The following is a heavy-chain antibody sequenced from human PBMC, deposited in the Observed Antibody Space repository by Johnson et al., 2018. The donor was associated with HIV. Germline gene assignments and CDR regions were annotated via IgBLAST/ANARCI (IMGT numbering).Heavy chain of an antibody. V-gene: IGHV3-66*04. CDR1: GFTVSSNY. CDR3: ARPPAYLYKATFSI. D-gene: IGHD3-16*02. J-gene: IGHJ3*02. CDR2: IYPGGTT. Sequence: VQLVESGGGVVQPGRSLRLSCTASGFTVSSNYMSWVRQAPGKGLEWVSVIYPGGTTVPADSVKGRFTISRDNSKNSLYLQMDSLRGEDTAVYFCARPPAYLYKATFSIWGQGTMVTVSS.